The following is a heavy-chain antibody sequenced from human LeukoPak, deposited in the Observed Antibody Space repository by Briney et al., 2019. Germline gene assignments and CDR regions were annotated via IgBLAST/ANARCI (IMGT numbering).Heavy chain of an antibody. CDR2: VRYDGSNK. Sequence: GGSLRLSCAASGFTFSSYGMHWVRQAPGKGLEWVAFVRYDGSNKYYADSVKGRFTISRDNSKNTLYLQMNSLRAEDTAVYYCAKDLLESPYYDFWSGYYPLDYWGQGTLVTVSS. J-gene: IGHJ4*02. V-gene: IGHV3-30*02. CDR3: AKDLLESPYYDFWSGYYPLDY. D-gene: IGHD3-3*01. CDR1: GFTFSSYG.